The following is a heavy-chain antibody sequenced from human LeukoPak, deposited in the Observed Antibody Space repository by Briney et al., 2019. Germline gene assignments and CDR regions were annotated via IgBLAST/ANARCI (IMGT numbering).Heavy chain of an antibody. D-gene: IGHD3-22*01. V-gene: IGHV1-18*01. CDR3: ARDRKYYYDSSGFPRIDY. CDR1: GYTFTSYG. Sequence: ASVKVSCKASGYTFTSYGISWVRQAPGQGLEWMGWISAYNGNTKYAQKPQGRVTMTTDTSTSTAYMELRSLRSDDTAVYYCARDRKYYYDSSGFPRIDYWGQGTLVTVSS. J-gene: IGHJ4*02. CDR2: ISAYNGNT.